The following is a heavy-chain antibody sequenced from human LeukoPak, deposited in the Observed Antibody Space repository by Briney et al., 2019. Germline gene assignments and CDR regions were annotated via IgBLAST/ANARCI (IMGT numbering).Heavy chain of an antibody. CDR1: GXTFTSYD. D-gene: IGHD6-19*01. CDR3: ARGRGKRVAVAGLDY. V-gene: IGHV1-8*01. CDR2: MNPNSGNT. Sequence: AXVKVSCKASGXTFTSYDINWVRQATGQGLEWMGWMNPNSGNTGYAQKFQGRVTMTRNTSISTAYMELSSLRSEDTAVYYCARGRGKRVAVAGLDYWGQGTLVTVSS. J-gene: IGHJ4*02.